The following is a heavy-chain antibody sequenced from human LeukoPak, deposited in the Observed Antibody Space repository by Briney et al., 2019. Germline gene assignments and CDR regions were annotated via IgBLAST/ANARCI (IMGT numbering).Heavy chain of an antibody. D-gene: IGHD2/OR15-2a*01. Sequence: SETLSLTCTVSGGSISSSSYYWGWIRQHPGKGLEWIGYIYYSGSTYYNPSLKSRVTISVDTSKNQFSLKLSSVTAADTAVYYCARDNFLGFYDAFDIWGQGTMVTVSS. V-gene: IGHV4-31*03. CDR2: IYYSGST. CDR3: ARDNFLGFYDAFDI. CDR1: GGSISSSSYY. J-gene: IGHJ3*02.